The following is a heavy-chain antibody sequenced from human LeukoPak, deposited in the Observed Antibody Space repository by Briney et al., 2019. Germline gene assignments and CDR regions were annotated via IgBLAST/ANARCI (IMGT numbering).Heavy chain of an antibody. CDR2: ISGSAGST. D-gene: IGHD3-3*02. J-gene: IGHJ4*02. CDR3: ARDTFLRNSYSDY. V-gene: IGHV3-23*01. CDR1: GFTFSSYA. Sequence: PGGSLRLSCAASGFTFSSYAMSWVRQAPGKGLEWVSAISGSAGSTYYADSVKGRFTISRDNSKNTLYLQMNSLRAEDTAVYYCARDTFLRNSYSDYWGQGTLVTVSS.